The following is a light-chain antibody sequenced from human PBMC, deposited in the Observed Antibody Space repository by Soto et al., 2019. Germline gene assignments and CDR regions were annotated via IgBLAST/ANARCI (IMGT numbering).Light chain of an antibody. V-gene: IGLV4-69*01. J-gene: IGLJ3*02. CDR1: SGHSSYA. CDR2: LYSDGTH. CDR3: QTWGTAFRV. Sequence: QAVVTQSPSASASLGASVKLTCTLSSGHSSYAIAWHQQQPEKGPRFLMKLYSDGTHNNGDGIPDRFSGSSSGAERYLTISSLQSEDEADYYCQTWGTAFRVFGGGTKVTVL.